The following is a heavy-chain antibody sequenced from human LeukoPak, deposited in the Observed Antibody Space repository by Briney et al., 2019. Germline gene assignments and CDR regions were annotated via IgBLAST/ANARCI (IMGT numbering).Heavy chain of an antibody. Sequence: GGSLRLSCAASGFTFSSYAMHWVRQAPGKGLEWVAVISYDGSNKYYADSVKGRFTISIDNSKNTLYLQMNSLRAEDTAVYYCARLQLWSYHFDYWGQGTLVTVSS. CDR3: ARLQLWSYHFDY. V-gene: IGHV3-30-3*01. CDR1: GFTFSSYA. D-gene: IGHD5-18*01. J-gene: IGHJ4*02. CDR2: ISYDGSNK.